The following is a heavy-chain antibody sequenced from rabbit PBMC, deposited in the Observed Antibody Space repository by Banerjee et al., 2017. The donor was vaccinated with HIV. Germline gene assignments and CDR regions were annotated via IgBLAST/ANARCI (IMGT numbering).Heavy chain of an antibody. J-gene: IGHJ4*01. D-gene: IGHD1-1*01. Sequence: QEQLVESGGGLVQPEGSLTLTCTASGFSFSSSYWIYWVRQAPGKGLEWIGCIYTGSGTTYYASWAKGRFTISKTSSTTVTLQMTSLTAADTATYFCARGTSSSGYYSGSLNLWGQGTLVTVS. CDR3: ARGTSSSGYYSGSLNL. CDR2: IYTGSGTT. V-gene: IGHV1S45*01. CDR1: GFSFSSSYW.